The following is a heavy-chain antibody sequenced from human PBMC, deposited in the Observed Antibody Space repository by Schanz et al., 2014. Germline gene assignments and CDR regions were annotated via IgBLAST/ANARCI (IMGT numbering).Heavy chain of an antibody. CDR2: IRSSSTPI. CDR3: AKDAPYPFDL. V-gene: IGHV3-11*01. J-gene: IGHJ2*01. Sequence: QVQLVDSGGGLVKPGGSLRLSCTASGFPFSDYFMAWIRQPPGRGLEWVSYIRSSSTPIYYADSVKGRFTISRDNAKNSLYLQMNSLRAEDTAIYYCAKDAPYPFDLWGRGTLITVSS. CDR1: GFPFSDYF.